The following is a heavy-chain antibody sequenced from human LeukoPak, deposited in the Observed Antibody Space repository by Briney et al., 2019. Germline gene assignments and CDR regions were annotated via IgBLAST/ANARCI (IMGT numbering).Heavy chain of an antibody. V-gene: IGHV4-59*01. J-gene: IGHJ4*02. D-gene: IGHD6-13*01. CDR1: GGSISSYY. CDR2: IYYSGST. CDR3: ARAGTYSSSRFDY. Sequence: KTSETLSLTCTVSGGSISSYYWSWIRQPPGKGLEWIGYIYYSGSTNYNPSLKSRVTISADTSKNQFSLKLSSVTAADTAVYYCARAGTYSSSRFDYWGQGTLVTVSS.